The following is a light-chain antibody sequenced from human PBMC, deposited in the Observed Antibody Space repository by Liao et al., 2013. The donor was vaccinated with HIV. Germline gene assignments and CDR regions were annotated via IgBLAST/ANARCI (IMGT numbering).Light chain of an antibody. CDR1: HLGAKY. V-gene: IGLV3-1*01. CDR2: QDT. CDR3: QAWDSSTASYV. Sequence: SYELTQPPSVSVSPGQTASITCSGDHLGAKYACWYQQKPGQSPVLVIYQDTKRPSGIPERFSGSNSGNTATLTISGTLPMDEADYYCQAWDSSTASYVFGTGTKVTVL. J-gene: IGLJ1*01.